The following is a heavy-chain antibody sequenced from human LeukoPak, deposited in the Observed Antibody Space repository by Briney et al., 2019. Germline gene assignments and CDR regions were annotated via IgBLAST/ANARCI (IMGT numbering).Heavy chain of an antibody. CDR3: ARTRRGAFDI. CDR1: GGSISSFY. V-gene: IGHV4-59*12. CDR2: IYYTGST. Sequence: SETLSLTCTVSGGSISSFYWSWIRQPPGKGLEWIGYIYYTGSTNYNSSLKSRVTISLDTSKNQFSLKLSSVTAADTAVYFCARTRRGAFDIWGQGTMVTVSS. J-gene: IGHJ3*02.